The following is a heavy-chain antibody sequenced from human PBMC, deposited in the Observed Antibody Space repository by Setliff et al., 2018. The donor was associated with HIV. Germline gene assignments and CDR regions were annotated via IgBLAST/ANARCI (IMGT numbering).Heavy chain of an antibody. V-gene: IGHV4-39*01. Sequence: PSETLSLPCTVSGGPSSSTSYYWGWIRQPPGPGLEWIGRISSSGNTYYNPSLKSRGTTSVDTPKNQFSLKRNSVTAADTAVYYCAKTIGRYFDIFDNWGQGTLVTVSS. CDR1: GGPSSSTSYY. CDR3: AKTIGRYFDIFDN. D-gene: IGHD3-9*01. CDR2: ISSSGNT. J-gene: IGHJ4*02.